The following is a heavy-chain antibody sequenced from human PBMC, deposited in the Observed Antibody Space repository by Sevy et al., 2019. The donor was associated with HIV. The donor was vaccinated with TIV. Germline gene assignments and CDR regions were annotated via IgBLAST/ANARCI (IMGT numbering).Heavy chain of an antibody. D-gene: IGHD2-2*01. CDR3: AIDRRGYCSSTSCYPYGMDV. CDR2: IYSGGNT. CDR1: GFTVSSNY. Sequence: GGSLRLSCAASGFTVSSNYMTWVRQAPGKGLEWVSVIYSGGNTYYADSVKGRFTISRDNSKNTMYLQMNSLRVEDTAVYYCAIDRRGYCSSTSCYPYGMDVWGQGTTVTVSS. J-gene: IGHJ6*02. V-gene: IGHV3-53*01.